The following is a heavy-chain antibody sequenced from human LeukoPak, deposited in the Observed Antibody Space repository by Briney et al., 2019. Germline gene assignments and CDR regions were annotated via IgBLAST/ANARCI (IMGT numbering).Heavy chain of an antibody. CDR2: IYYSGST. D-gene: IGHD2-2*01. V-gene: IGHV4-59*08. Sequence: PSETLSLTCTVSGGSISSYYWNWIRQPPGKGLEWIGYIYYSGSTNYNPSLKSRVTISVDTSKNQFSLKLSSVTAADTAVYYCAKGYCRGNSCYDDRGAFDYWGQGTLVTVSS. CDR1: GGSISSYY. CDR3: AKGYCRGNSCYDDRGAFDY. J-gene: IGHJ4*02.